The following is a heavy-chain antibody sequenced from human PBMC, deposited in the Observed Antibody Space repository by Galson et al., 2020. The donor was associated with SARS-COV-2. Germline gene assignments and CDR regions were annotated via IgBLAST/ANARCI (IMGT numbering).Heavy chain of an antibody. V-gene: IGHV3-7*01. CDR3: VRDPRDSQYSSYYFGMDV. CDR1: GFTFSRYC. J-gene: IGHJ6*02. CDR2: INQDESEK. D-gene: IGHD3-22*01. Sequence: TGGSLRLSCAASGFTFSRYCMTWVRQAPGKGLEWVANINQDESEKSYVDSVKGRFTISRDNAKDSVYLQMNSLRVEDTAVYYCVRDPRDSQYSSYYFGMDVWGQGITVTVSS.